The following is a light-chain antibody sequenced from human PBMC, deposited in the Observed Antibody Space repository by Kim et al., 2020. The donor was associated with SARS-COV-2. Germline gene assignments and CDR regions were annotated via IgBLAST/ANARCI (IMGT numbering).Light chain of an antibody. V-gene: IGKV3-15*01. CDR1: QGISVS. CDR3: QQYNNWPLT. CDR2: GAS. Sequence: EIVMTQTPATLSVSPGERATLSCRASQGISVSLAWHQQKPGQAPRLLIYGASTRATGIPARFSGRGSGTEFTLTISSLQSEDFAVYSCQQYNNWPLTFGGGTKVDIK. J-gene: IGKJ4*01.